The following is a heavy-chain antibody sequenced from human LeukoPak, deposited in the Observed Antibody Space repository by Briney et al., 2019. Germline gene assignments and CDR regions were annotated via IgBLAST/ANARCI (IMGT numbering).Heavy chain of an antibody. D-gene: IGHD3-10*01. CDR3: ARQKYYYGSGSRHPFDY. CDR1: GYRFTSYW. CDR2: IYPGDSDT. V-gene: IGHV5-51*01. Sequence: GESLKIYCKGSGYRFTSYWICWVRQMPGKGLEWMGIIYPGDSDTRYSPSFQGQVTISADKSISTAYLQWSSLKASDTAMYYCARQKYYYGSGSRHPFDYWGQGTLVTVPS. J-gene: IGHJ4*02.